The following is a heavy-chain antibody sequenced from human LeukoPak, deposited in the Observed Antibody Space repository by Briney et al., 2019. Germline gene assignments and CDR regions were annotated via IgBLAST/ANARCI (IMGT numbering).Heavy chain of an antibody. CDR2: INRDGSSI. CDR3: ARDLGPRVVVVAAALDAIDI. J-gene: IGHJ3*02. V-gene: IGHV3-74*03. CDR1: GFTFSNYG. D-gene: IGHD2-15*01. Sequence: GTSLRLSCAASGFTFSNYGIHWVRQAPGKGLAWVSRINRDGSSITYADSVKGRFTISRDNAKNTLYLQMNSLRAEDTAVYYCARDLGPRVVVVAAALDAIDIWGQGTKVTVSS.